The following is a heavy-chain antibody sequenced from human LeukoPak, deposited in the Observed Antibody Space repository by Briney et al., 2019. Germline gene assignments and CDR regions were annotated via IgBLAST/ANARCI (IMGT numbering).Heavy chain of an antibody. V-gene: IGHV4-59*01. Sequence: PSETLSLTCRVSGGSISPYYWSWIRQPPGKGLEWIGYIFYSGITTYNPSLKSRVTISLDSSKNQFFLRLTSVTAADTAMYYCARAETLAAIYFDFWGQGSLVTVSS. J-gene: IGHJ4*02. D-gene: IGHD6-25*01. CDR3: ARAETLAAIYFDF. CDR1: GGSISPYY. CDR2: IFYSGIT.